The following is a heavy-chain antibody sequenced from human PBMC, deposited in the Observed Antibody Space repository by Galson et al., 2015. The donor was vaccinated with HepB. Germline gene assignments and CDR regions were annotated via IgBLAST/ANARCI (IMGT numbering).Heavy chain of an antibody. V-gene: IGHV3-9*01. D-gene: IGHD1-26*01. CDR3: AKDRYGGRNTRHFDY. Sequence: SLRLSCAASGFTFDDYAMHWVRQAPGKGLEWVSGISWNSGIIGYADFVKGRFTISRDNAKNSLYLQINSLRDDDTALYYCAKDRYGGRNTRHFDYWGQGTPVTVSS. CDR2: ISWNSGII. CDR1: GFTFDDYA. J-gene: IGHJ4*02.